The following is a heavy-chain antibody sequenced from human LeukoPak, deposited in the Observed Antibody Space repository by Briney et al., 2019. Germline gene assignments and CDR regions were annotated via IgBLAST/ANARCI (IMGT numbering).Heavy chain of an antibody. CDR2: ISGSGGGT. J-gene: IGHJ4*02. Sequence: PGASLRLSCAASGFTFSNYAMSWVRQAPGKGLEWVSGISGSGGGTYYADSVKGRFTISRDNFKNTLHLQMNSLRAEETAVYYCAKGTASGSCPRMYYFDYWGQGTLVTVSS. CDR1: GFTFSNYA. CDR3: AKGTASGSCPRMYYFDY. D-gene: IGHD1-26*01. V-gene: IGHV3-23*01.